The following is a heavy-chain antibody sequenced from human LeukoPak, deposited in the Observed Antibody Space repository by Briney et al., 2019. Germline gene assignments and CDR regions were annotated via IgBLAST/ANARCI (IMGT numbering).Heavy chain of an antibody. Sequence: ASVKVSCKASGYTFTGYYILWVRQAPGQGLKWMGRINPNSGGTQYAQEFQGRVTMTRDTSISTACMELSRLRSDDTAVYYCARGYCSGGGCYSVENWFDPWGQGTLVTVSS. J-gene: IGHJ5*02. CDR1: GYTFTGYY. CDR3: ARGYCSGGGCYSVENWFDP. V-gene: IGHV1-2*06. CDR2: INPNSGGT. D-gene: IGHD2-15*01.